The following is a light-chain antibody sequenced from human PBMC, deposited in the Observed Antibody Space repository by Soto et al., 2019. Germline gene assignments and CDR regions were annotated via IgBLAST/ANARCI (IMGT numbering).Light chain of an antibody. J-gene: IGKJ1*01. V-gene: IGKV3-11*01. CDR3: QQYDSSPRT. Sequence: EIVLTQSPATLSLSPGERATLSCRASQSISNSLAWYQQKPGQAPSLLIFDASKRATGIPARFSGSGSGTDFTLTITSLEPEDFAVYYCQQYDSSPRTFGQGTKVDIK. CDR2: DAS. CDR1: QSISNS.